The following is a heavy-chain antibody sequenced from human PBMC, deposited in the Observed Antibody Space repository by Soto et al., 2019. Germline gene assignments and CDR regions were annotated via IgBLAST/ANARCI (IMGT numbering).Heavy chain of an antibody. J-gene: IGHJ4*02. V-gene: IGHV1-18*03. Sequence: ASVKVSCKASGYTFTSYGISWVRQAPGQGLEWMGWVSAYNGNTNYAQKLQGRVTMTTDTSTSTAYMELRSLRSDDMAVYYCARETRDYDSSSWYSPFDYWGQGTLVTVSS. CDR1: GYTFTSYG. CDR3: ARETRDYDSSSWYSPFDY. CDR2: VSAYNGNT. D-gene: IGHD6-13*01.